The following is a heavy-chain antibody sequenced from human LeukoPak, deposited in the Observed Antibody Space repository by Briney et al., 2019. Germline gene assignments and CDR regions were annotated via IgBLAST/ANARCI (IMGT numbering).Heavy chain of an antibody. Sequence: GGSLRLSCAASGFTFSDYYMSWIRQAPGKGLEWVSYISSSGSTIYYADSVKGRFTISRDNAKNSLYLQMNSLRAEDTAVYYCARERYYYDSSGYNNWFDPWGQGTLVTVSS. CDR2: ISSSGSTI. J-gene: IGHJ5*02. CDR1: GFTFSDYY. D-gene: IGHD3-22*01. V-gene: IGHV3-11*04. CDR3: ARERYYYDSSGYNNWFDP.